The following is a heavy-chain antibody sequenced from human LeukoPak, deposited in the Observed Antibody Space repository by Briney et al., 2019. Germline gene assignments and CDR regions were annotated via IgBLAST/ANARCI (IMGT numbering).Heavy chain of an antibody. Sequence: PGGSLRLSCAASGFTFSGYDMNWVRQAPGKGLEWVSSISGSSYIYYADSVKGRFTISRDNAKNSLYLQMNSLRDEDTAVYYCARDLILADSSGSSAHDYWGQGTLVTVSS. D-gene: IGHD2-15*01. J-gene: IGHJ4*02. V-gene: IGHV3-69-1*01. CDR1: GFTFSGYD. CDR2: ISGSSYI. CDR3: ARDLILADSSGSSAHDY.